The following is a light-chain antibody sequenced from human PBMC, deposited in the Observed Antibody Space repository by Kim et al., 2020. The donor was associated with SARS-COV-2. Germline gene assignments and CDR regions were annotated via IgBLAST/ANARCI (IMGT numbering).Light chain of an antibody. CDR2: DVS. V-gene: IGLV2-14*03. Sequence: QSALAQPASVSGSPGQSITIYCTGTSSDVGGYNYVSWYQQHPGKAPKLMICDVSKRPSGVSSRFSGSKSGNTASLTISGLQAEDEADYYCNSYTSSSTLVFGGGTQLTVL. CDR3: NSYTSSSTLV. CDR1: SSDVGGYNY. J-gene: IGLJ3*02.